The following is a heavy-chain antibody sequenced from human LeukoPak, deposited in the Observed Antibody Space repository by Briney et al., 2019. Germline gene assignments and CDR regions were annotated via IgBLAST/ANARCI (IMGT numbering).Heavy chain of an antibody. CDR3: AREGLGIVGATDGAFDI. V-gene: IGHV1-69*06. CDR2: IIPIFGTA. Sequence: SVKVSCKASGGTFSSYAISWVRQAPGQGLEWMGGIIPIFGTANYAQKLQGRVTITADKSTSTAYMELSSLRSEDTAVYYCAREGLGIVGATDGAFDIWGQGTMVTVSS. J-gene: IGHJ3*02. CDR1: GGTFSSYA. D-gene: IGHD1-26*01.